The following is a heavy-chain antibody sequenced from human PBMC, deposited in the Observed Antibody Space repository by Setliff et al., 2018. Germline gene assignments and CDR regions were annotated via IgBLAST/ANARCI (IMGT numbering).Heavy chain of an antibody. V-gene: IGHV3-74*01. D-gene: IGHD2-21*02. Sequence: LRLSCAASGFTFSKYWMYWVRQTPGKGLVWVSRISFDGSSTNYADSVKGRFTISRDIAKNTLYLQINSLRAEDTAVYYCARAFGGNSDAFDIWGQGTMVTVSS. J-gene: IGHJ3*02. CDR3: ARAFGGNSDAFDI. CDR2: ISFDGSST. CDR1: GFTFSKYW.